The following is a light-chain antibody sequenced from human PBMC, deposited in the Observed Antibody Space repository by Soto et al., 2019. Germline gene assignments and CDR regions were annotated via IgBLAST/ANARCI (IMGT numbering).Light chain of an antibody. CDR1: GSNIGAGYD. J-gene: IGLJ3*02. CDR2: SNI. CDR3: QSFDNKPHVL. Sequence: QSVLTQPPSVSGAPGQRVTISCTGSGSNIGAGYDVHWYQLVSGTAPRLLIYSNINRPSGVPDRFSGSRSGASASLAITVLQAEDEAHYYCQSFDNKPHVLFGGGTKLTVL. V-gene: IGLV1-40*01.